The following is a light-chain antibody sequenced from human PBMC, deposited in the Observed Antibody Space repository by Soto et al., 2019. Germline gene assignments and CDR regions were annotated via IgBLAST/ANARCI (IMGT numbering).Light chain of an antibody. CDR3: QQYEALWT. J-gene: IGKJ1*01. Sequence: EIVLTQSPATLSLSPGERATLSCRASQSVSSYLAWYQQKPGQAPRLLIYDASNRATGIPARFSGSGSGTDFTLTISSLEPEDFAVYYCQQYEALWTFGQGTKVEIK. V-gene: IGKV3-11*01. CDR1: QSVSSY. CDR2: DAS.